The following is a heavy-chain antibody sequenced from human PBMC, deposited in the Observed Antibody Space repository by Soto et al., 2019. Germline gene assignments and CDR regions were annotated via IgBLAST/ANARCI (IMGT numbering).Heavy chain of an antibody. J-gene: IGHJ4*02. Sequence: QLQLQESGPGLVQPSETLSLTCTVSGGSISSSSYYWGWIRQPPGKGLEWIGSIYYSGSTSYNPSLKSRVTISVDTSKNQFSLKLSSVTAADTAVYYCAREGGDIDYWGQGTLVTVSS. V-gene: IGHV4-39*01. CDR1: GGSISSSSYY. CDR3: AREGGDIDY. D-gene: IGHD2-21*02. CDR2: IYYSGST.